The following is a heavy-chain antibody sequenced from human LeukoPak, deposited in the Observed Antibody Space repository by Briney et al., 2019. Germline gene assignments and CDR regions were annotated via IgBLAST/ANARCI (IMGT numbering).Heavy chain of an antibody. V-gene: IGHV3-48*03. Sequence: GGSLRLSCAASGFTFSSYEMNWVRQAPGKGLEWVSYISGSGSTIYYADSVKGRFTISRDNAKNSLYLQMNSLRAEDTAVYCCARDQSTVGGPGYFDHWGQGTLVTVSS. D-gene: IGHD4-11*01. J-gene: IGHJ4*02. CDR1: GFTFSSYE. CDR2: ISGSGSTI. CDR3: ARDQSTVGGPGYFDH.